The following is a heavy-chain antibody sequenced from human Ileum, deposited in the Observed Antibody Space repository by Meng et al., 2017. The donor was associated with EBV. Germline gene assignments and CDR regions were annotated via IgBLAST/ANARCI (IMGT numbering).Heavy chain of an antibody. CDR3: ARVGQWLPIDY. D-gene: IGHD6-19*01. J-gene: IGHJ4*02. CDR2: IYHSVST. Sequence: QLEASCLRLGTPSGTMSLTCVVSGASIRRSNWWCWVRHPPGKGLEWIGEIYHSVSTNYNPSLKRRVTISVDKSKNKFSLNLSSVTAADTAVYYCARVGQWLPIDYWGQGTLVTVSS. CDR1: GASIRRSNW. V-gene: IGHV4-4*02.